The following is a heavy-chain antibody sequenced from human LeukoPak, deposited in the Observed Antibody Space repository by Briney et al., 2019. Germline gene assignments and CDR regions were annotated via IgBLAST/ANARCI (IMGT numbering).Heavy chain of an antibody. CDR3: ARVQVVPAATTIDY. V-gene: IGHV4-34*01. CDR2: INHSGST. D-gene: IGHD2-2*01. J-gene: IGHJ4*02. Sequence: PSETLSLTCAVYGGSFSGYYWSWIRRPPGKGLEWIGEINHSGSTNYNPSLKSRVTISVDTSKNQFSLKLSSVTAADTAVYYCARVQVVPAATTIDYWGQGTLVTVSS. CDR1: GGSFSGYY.